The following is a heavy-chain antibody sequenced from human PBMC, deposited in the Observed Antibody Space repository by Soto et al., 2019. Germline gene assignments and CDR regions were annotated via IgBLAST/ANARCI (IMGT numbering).Heavy chain of an antibody. J-gene: IGHJ3*01. Sequence: QVQLVESGGGVVQPGRSLRLSCEASGFMFNAYGMHWVRQAPGKGLEWVAVISFDGSNKYYAESVKGRFTISRDNSKNTVYLEMLSLRPEDTAMFYCAKAGTISGTGTTPRAFDVWGQGTMVTVSS. V-gene: IGHV3-30*18. CDR3: AKAGTISGTGTTPRAFDV. CDR1: GFMFNAYG. CDR2: ISFDGSNK. D-gene: IGHD1-1*01.